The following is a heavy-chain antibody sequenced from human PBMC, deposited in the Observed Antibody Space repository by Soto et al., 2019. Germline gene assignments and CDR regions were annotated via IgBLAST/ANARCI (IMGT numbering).Heavy chain of an antibody. J-gene: IGHJ3*02. D-gene: IGHD3-16*01. Sequence: PGGCLRLSCAASRFTLSRHTMNWVRQAPGKGLEWVSFIGSRTSDIYYADSVKGRFTISRDNAKNSLYLDLTRLRAEDTAVYFCVRDYYDTGGYPNTFDMWGQRTMVTVS. V-gene: IGHV3-21*01. CDR2: IGSRTSDI. CDR3: VRDYYDTGGYPNTFDM. CDR1: RFTLSRHT.